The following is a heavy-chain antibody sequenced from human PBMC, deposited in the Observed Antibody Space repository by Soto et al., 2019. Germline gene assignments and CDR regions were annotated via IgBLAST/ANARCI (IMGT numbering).Heavy chain of an antibody. D-gene: IGHD2-15*01. Sequence: GGSLRLSCAASGVTVSSNYMSWVRQAPGKGLEWVSVIYSGGSTYYADSVKGRFTISRDNSKNTLFLQMNSLQTEDTAVYYCARGYCSGGRCFSGSDWGQGTLVTVSS. CDR2: IYSGGST. CDR3: ARGYCSGGRCFSGSD. V-gene: IGHV3-66*01. J-gene: IGHJ4*02. CDR1: GVTVSSNY.